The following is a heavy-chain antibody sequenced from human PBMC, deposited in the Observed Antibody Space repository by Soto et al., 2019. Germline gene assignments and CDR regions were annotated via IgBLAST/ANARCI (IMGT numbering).Heavy chain of an antibody. CDR3: AKGIVVVAIYYGMDV. Sequence: GGSLRLSCVASGFTFSSYAMSWVRQAPGKGLEWVSAISGSGGSTYYADSVKGRFTISRDNSKNTLYLQMNSLRAEDTAVYYCAKGIVVVAIYYGMDVWGQGTTVTVSS. CDR1: GFTFSSYA. D-gene: IGHD2-15*01. V-gene: IGHV3-23*01. CDR2: ISGSGGST. J-gene: IGHJ6*02.